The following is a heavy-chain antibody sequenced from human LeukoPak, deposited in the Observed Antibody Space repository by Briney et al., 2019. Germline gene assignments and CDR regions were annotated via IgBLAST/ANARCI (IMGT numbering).Heavy chain of an antibody. J-gene: IGHJ4*02. CDR3: ARDHGGWPDY. CDR2: IYYSGST. CDR1: GGSISSGDYY. D-gene: IGHD6-19*01. V-gene: IGHV4-30-4*08. Sequence: SETLSLTCTVSGGSISSGDYYWSWIRQPPGKGLEWIGYIYYSGSTYYNPSLKSRVTISVDTSKDQFSLKLSSVTAADTAVYYCARDHGGWPDYWGQGTLVTVSS.